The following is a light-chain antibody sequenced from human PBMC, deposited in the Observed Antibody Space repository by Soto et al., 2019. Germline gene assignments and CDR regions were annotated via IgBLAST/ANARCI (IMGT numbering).Light chain of an antibody. V-gene: IGKV3-15*01. CDR2: GAS. CDR1: QSVSRT. J-gene: IGKJ1*01. CDR3: QQSIYWTWT. Sequence: EIVMTQSPANQSVSAGERATLSCRASQSVSRTLAWYQQKPGQAPRLLISGASTRATGIPARFSGSVSGTEGTITISSLQSEDGSVYYCQQSIYWTWTFGQGTKVDIK.